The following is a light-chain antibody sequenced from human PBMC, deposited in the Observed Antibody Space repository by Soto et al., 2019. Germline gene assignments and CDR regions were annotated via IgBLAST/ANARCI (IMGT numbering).Light chain of an antibody. V-gene: IGLV2-8*01. CDR3: SSYAGTHIV. Sequence: QSTLTQPPSASGSPGQSVTISCTGTSSDVGGYNYVSWYQQHPGKAPKLLIYDVTARPSGVPDRFSGSKSGNTASLTVSGLQAEDEAYYYCSSYAGTHIVFGTGTKLTV. CDR2: DVT. J-gene: IGLJ1*01. CDR1: SSDVGGYNY.